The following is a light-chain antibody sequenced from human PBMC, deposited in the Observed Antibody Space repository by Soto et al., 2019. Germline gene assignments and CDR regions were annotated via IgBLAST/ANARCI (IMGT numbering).Light chain of an antibody. CDR1: QSVSSN. V-gene: IGKV3-15*01. Sequence: EIVMTQSPATLSVSPGERATLSCRASQSVSSNLAWYQQKPGQAPRLLIYDASTRATGIPARFSGSGSGTEFILTISSLQSADFAVYYCQQYNNWPPWTFGQGTKVDIK. CDR3: QQYNNWPPWT. J-gene: IGKJ1*01. CDR2: DAS.